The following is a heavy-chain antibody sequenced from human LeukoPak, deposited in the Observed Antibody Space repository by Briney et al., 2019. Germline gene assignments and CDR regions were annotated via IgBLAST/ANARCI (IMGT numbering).Heavy chain of an antibody. J-gene: IGHJ5*02. CDR1: GFTFSSYA. CDR3: ARTAVAGTLRWFDL. D-gene: IGHD6-19*01. Sequence: GGSLRLSCAASGFTFSSYAMSWVRQAPGKGLEGVSAISGSGGSTYYADSVKGRFTISRDNSKNTLHLQMNTLRPDDTAVYYCARTAVAGTLRWFDLWGQGTLVIVSS. CDR2: ISGSGGST. V-gene: IGHV3-23*01.